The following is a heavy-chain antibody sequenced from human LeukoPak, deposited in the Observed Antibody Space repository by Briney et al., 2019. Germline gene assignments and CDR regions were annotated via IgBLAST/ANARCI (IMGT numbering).Heavy chain of an antibody. D-gene: IGHD3-10*01. V-gene: IGHV3-74*01. Sequence: GGSLRLSCAASGFTFSIYWVHWVRQAPGKGLVWVSSINSDGSSTSYADSVKGRFTISRDNAKNTLYLQMNSLRAGDTAVYYCARGYYGSADYWGQGTLVTVSS. CDR1: GFTFSIYW. J-gene: IGHJ4*02. CDR2: INSDGSST. CDR3: ARGYYGSADY.